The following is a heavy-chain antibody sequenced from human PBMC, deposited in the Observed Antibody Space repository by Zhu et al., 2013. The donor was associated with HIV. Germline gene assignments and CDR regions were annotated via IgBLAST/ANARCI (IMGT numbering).Heavy chain of an antibody. J-gene: IGHJ3*02. CDR1: GGTFSSYA. CDR2: IIPIFGTA. D-gene: IGHD6-13*01. Sequence: QVQLVQSGAEVKKPGSSVKVSCKASGGTFSSYAISWVRQAPGQGLEWMGGIIPIFGTANYAQKFQGRVTITADESTSTAYMELSSLRSEDTAVYYCARDERIAAAGYDAFDIWGQGTMVTVSS. CDR3: ARDERIAAAGYDAFDI. V-gene: IGHV1-69*01.